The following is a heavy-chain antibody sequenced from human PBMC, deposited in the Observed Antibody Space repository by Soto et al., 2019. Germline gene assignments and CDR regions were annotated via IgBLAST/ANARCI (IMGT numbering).Heavy chain of an antibody. D-gene: IGHD4-17*01. Sequence: SETLSLTCAIYGGSFSGYYWSWIRQPPGKGLEWIGEINHSGSTNYNPSLKSRVTISVDTSKNQFSLKLSSVTAADTAVYYCARGGVDTVTTFYYYYMDVWGKGTTVTVSS. V-gene: IGHV4-34*01. CDR2: INHSGST. J-gene: IGHJ6*03. CDR1: GGSFSGYY. CDR3: ARGGVDTVTTFYYYYMDV.